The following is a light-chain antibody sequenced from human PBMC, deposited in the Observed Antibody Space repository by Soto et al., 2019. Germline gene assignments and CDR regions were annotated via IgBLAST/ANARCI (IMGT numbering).Light chain of an antibody. CDR2: DAS. J-gene: IGKJ5*01. Sequence: DIQMTQSPSSLSASVGDRVTITCQASQDISNYLNWYQQKPGKAPKLLIYDASNLETGVPSRFSGSGSGTDFTFTISSLQPEDIATYHCQLYDNLPITFGQGTRLEIK. V-gene: IGKV1-33*01. CDR3: QLYDNLPIT. CDR1: QDISNY.